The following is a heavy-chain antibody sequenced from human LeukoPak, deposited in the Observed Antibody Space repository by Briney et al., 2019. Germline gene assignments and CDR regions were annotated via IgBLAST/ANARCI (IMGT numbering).Heavy chain of an antibody. CDR3: ARDLAYGSGMGYFDY. D-gene: IGHD3-10*01. CDR1: GGSIRSYY. V-gene: IGHV4-4*07. J-gene: IGHJ4*02. CDR2: IYTSGST. Sequence: PSETLSLTCTVSGGSIRSYYWSWIRQPDGKGLEWIGRIYTSGSTNYNPSLKSRVTMSVDTSKNQFSLKLSSVTAADTAVYYCARDLAYGSGMGYFDYWGQGTLVTVSS.